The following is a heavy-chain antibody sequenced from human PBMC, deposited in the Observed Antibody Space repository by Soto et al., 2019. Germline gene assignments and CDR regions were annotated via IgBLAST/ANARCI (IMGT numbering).Heavy chain of an antibody. J-gene: IGHJ5*02. CDR2: MNPNSGNT. CDR3: ARGRTRYCSSTSCSNWFDP. CDR1: GYTFTSYD. D-gene: IGHD2-2*01. V-gene: IGHV1-8*01. Sequence: ASVKVSCKASGYTFTSYDINWVRQATGQGLEWMGWMNPNSGNTGYAQKFQGRVTMTRNTSISTAYMELSSLRSEDTAVYYCARGRTRYCSSTSCSNWFDPWGQGTLVTVSS.